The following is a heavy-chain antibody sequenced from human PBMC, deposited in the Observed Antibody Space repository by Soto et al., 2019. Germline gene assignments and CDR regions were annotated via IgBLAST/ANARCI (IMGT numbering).Heavy chain of an antibody. D-gene: IGHD3-22*01. CDR1: GYTFTSYG. CDR2: ISAYNGNT. CDR3: ARGIYYDSNGYFTHFDY. V-gene: IGHV1-18*01. Sequence: ASVKVSCKASGYTFTSYGISWVRQAPGQGLEWMGWISAYNGNTNYAQKLQGRVTMTTDTSTSTAYMELRSLRSDDTAVYYCARGIYYDSNGYFTHFDYWGQGTLVTVSS. J-gene: IGHJ4*02.